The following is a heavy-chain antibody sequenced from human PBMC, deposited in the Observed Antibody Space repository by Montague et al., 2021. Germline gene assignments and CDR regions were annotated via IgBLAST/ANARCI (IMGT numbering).Heavy chain of an antibody. V-gene: IGHV4-38-2*02. CDR1: RSLINSDYY. J-gene: IGHJ6*03. Sequence: SETLSLTCTVSRSLINSDYYWGWLRQPPGKVLEFMCVVSHGGSTYYTPSPKSLVTISVDTSNNHFPLTLSSVTAADTAMYYCARERDRYYYMDIWGKGTTITVSS. CDR2: VSHGGST. CDR3: ARERDRYYYMDI.